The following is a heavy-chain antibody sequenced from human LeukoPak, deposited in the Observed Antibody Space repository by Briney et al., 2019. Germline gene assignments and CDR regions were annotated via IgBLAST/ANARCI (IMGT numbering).Heavy chain of an antibody. Sequence: GGSLRLSCAASGFNFNYYGMHWVRQAPGKGLEWVAFIRYDGSNKYYAGSVKGRFTISRDNSENTLYMQMNSLRVEDTAVYYCAKGLHSSSWNDAFDIWGQGTTVTVSS. CDR3: AKGLHSSSWNDAFDI. CDR2: IRYDGSNK. V-gene: IGHV3-30*02. CDR1: GFNFNYYG. D-gene: IGHD6-13*01. J-gene: IGHJ3*02.